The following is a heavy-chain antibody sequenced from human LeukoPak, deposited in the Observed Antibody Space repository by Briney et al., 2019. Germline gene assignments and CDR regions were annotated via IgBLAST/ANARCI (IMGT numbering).Heavy chain of an antibody. CDR1: GGFMIRFY. CDR3: ARGDLYDGGGRNWFDP. D-gene: IGHD3-16*01. J-gene: IGHJ5*02. V-gene: IGHV4-4*07. Sequence: SQTLSLTCTVSGGFMIRFYWSFIRQPAGNGLEWIGRIHTSGTTLYNASLKSRVTMSVDTSKSQYSLRLTSVTAADTDVYYCARGDLYDGGGRNWFDPWGQGKVVIVSA. CDR2: IHTSGTT.